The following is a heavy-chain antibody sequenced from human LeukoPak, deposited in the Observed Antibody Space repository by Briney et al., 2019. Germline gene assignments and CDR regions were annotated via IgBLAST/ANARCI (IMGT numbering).Heavy chain of an antibody. Sequence: SETLSLTCAVYGGSFSGYYWSWIRQPPGKGLEWIGEINHSGSTNYNPSLKSRVTISVDTSKNQFSLKLSSVTAADTAVYYCARHDSSGYYYPHWGQGTLVTVSS. J-gene: IGHJ4*02. CDR3: ARHDSSGYYYPH. V-gene: IGHV4-34*01. CDR2: INHSGST. CDR1: GGSFSGYY. D-gene: IGHD3-22*01.